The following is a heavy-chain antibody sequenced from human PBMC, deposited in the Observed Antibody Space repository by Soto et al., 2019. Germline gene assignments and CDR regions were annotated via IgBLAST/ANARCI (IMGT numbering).Heavy chain of an antibody. V-gene: IGHV4-39*03. CDR1: GGSIGSSSYY. D-gene: IGHD3-22*01. CDR3: TTDSYTSVIVVRFDY. J-gene: IGHJ4*01. CDR2: IYYSGST. Sequence: SETLSLTCTVSGGSIGSSSYYWGWIRQPPGKGLEWIGSIYYSGSTYYNPSLKSRVTISVDTSKNQFSLKLSSVTAADTAVYYCTTDSYTSVIVVRFDYWGHGTLVTVSS.